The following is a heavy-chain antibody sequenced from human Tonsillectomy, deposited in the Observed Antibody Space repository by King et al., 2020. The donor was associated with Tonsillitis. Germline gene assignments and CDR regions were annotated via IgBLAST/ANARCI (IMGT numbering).Heavy chain of an antibody. V-gene: IGHV1-18*01. CDR1: GYTFTSYG. Sequence: QLVQSGAEVKKPGASVKISCKASGYTFTSYGISWVRQASGQGLEWMGWISAYTGNTNYAQNLQGRVTMTTDTSTNTAYMELRSLRSHDTAVYYCARDYCSSTSCYYYYMDVWGKGTTVTVSS. CDR3: ARDYCSSTSCYYYYMDV. J-gene: IGHJ6*03. D-gene: IGHD2-2*01. CDR2: ISAYTGNT.